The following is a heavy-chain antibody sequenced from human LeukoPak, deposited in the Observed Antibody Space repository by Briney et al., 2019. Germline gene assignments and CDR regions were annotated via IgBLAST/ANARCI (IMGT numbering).Heavy chain of an antibody. CDR3: ARHDSFIPY. D-gene: IGHD2-21*01. Sequence: GESLKISCAASGFTFNYYAMSWVRQAPGKGLEWVSGISDNEGSTYYTDSVKGRFTISRDNTKNTVYLQMSNLRADDTGVYFCARHDSFIPYWGQGTQVTVSS. CDR1: GFTFNYYA. CDR2: ISDNEGST. V-gene: IGHV3-23*01. J-gene: IGHJ4*02.